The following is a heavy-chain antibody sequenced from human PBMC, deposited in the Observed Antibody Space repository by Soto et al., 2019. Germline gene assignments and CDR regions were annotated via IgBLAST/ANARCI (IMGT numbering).Heavy chain of an antibody. CDR2: ISYDGSNK. J-gene: IGHJ4*02. D-gene: IGHD5-12*01. Sequence: QVQLVESGGGVVQPGRSLRLSCAASGFTFSSYAMHWVRQAPGKGLEWVAVISYDGSNKYYADSVKGRFTISRDNCKNTLYLQMNSLRAEDTAVYYCARDPIPGDGYNLGTFDYWGQGTLVTVSS. CDR1: GFTFSSYA. V-gene: IGHV3-30-3*01. CDR3: ARDPIPGDGYNLGTFDY.